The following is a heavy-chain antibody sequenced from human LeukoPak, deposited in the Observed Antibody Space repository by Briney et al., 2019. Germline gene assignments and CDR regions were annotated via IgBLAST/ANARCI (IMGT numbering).Heavy chain of an antibody. V-gene: IGHV6-1*01. CDR1: GDSVSRKSAA. J-gene: IGHJ3*02. Sequence: SQTLSLTCAISGDSVSRKSAAWNWIRQSPSRGLEWLGRTYYRSKWFNEYAVSVKSRITINPDTPKNQFSLQLSSVTPVDTAVYYCEGQKPGLRAFDIWGQGTMVTVSS. D-gene: IGHD3-10*01. CDR3: EGQKPGLRAFDI. CDR2: TYYRSKWFN.